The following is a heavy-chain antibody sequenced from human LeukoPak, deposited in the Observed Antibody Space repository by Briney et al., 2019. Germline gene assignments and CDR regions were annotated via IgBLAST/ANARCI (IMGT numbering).Heavy chain of an antibody. CDR3: ARNTSVYAAGWFDP. V-gene: IGHV3-7*01. D-gene: IGHD5/OR15-5a*01. CDR2: IKQDGSEK. J-gene: IGHJ5*02. Sequence: GRSLRLSRAASGFTFSSYWMTWVRQAPGKGLEWVANIKQDGSEKYYVDSVKGRFTISRDNAKNSLYLQMNSLRAEDTAMYYCARNTSVYAAGWFDPWGQGTLVTVSS. CDR1: GFTFSSYW.